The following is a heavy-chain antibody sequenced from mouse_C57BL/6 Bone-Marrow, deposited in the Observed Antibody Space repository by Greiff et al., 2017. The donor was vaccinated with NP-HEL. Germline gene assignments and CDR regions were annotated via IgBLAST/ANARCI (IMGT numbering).Heavy chain of an antibody. CDR3: ARIPYYGSSHWYFDV. J-gene: IGHJ1*03. Sequence: QVHVKQSGPGLVQPSQSLSITCTVSGFSLTSYGVHWVRQSPGKGLEWLGVIWSGGSTDYNAAFISRLSISKDNSKSQVFFKMNSLQADDTAIYYCARIPYYGSSHWYFDVWGTGTTVTVSS. D-gene: IGHD1-1*01. CDR2: IWSGGST. CDR1: GFSLTSYG. V-gene: IGHV2-2*01.